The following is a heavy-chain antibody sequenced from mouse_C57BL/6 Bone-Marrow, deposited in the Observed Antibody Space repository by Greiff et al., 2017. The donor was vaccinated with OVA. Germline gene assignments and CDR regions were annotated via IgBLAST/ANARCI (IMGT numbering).Heavy chain of an antibody. D-gene: IGHD1-1*01. CDR3: ARAITTVVDFDV. CDR2: IYPNSGST. CDR1: GYTFTSYW. V-gene: IGHV1-64*01. Sequence: QVQLQQPWAELVKPGASVKLSCKASGYTFTSYWMHWVKQRPGQGLEWIGMIYPNSGSTNYNEKFKSKATLTVDKTSSTAYMQLSSLTSEDSAVYYCARAITTVVDFDVWGTGTTVTVSS. J-gene: IGHJ1*03.